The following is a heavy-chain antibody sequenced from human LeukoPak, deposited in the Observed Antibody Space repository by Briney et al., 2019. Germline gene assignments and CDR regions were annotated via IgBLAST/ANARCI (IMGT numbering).Heavy chain of an antibody. CDR2: ISYDGSNK. J-gene: IGHJ4*02. CDR3: AKDGGSTSCLDY. Sequence: GGSLRLSCAASGFTFSSYGMHWVRQAPGKGLEWVAVISYDGSNKYYADSVKGRFTISRDNSKNTLYLQMNSLRAEDTAVYYCAKDGGSTSCLDYWGQGTLVTVSS. D-gene: IGHD2-2*01. V-gene: IGHV3-30*18. CDR1: GFTFSSYG.